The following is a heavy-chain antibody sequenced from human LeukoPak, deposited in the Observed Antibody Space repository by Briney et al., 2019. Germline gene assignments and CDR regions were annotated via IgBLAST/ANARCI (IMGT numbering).Heavy chain of an antibody. CDR2: IYYSGST. D-gene: IGHD6-19*01. Sequence: SETLSPTCTVSGGSISSYYWSWIRQPPGKGLEWIGYIYYSGSTNYNPSLKSRVTISVDTSKNQFSLKLSSVTAADTAVYYCARHIAVAGLRYYYYGMDVWGQGTTVTVSS. CDR3: ARHIAVAGLRYYYYGMDV. CDR1: GGSISSYY. V-gene: IGHV4-59*01. J-gene: IGHJ6*02.